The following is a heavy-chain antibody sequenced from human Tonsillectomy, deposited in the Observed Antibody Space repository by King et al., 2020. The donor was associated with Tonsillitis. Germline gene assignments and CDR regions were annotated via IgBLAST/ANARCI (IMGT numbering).Heavy chain of an antibody. CDR1: GFTFSSYA. Sequence: VQLVESVGGLVQPGGSLRLSCAASGFTFSSYAMSWVRQAPGKGLEWVSAISGSGGSTYYADSVKGRFTISRDNSKNTLYLQMNSLRAEDTAVYYCAKGNYYDSSGYSFFDYWGQGTLVTVSS. CDR3: AKGNYYDSSGYSFFDY. D-gene: IGHD3-22*01. V-gene: IGHV3-23*04. J-gene: IGHJ4*02. CDR2: ISGSGGST.